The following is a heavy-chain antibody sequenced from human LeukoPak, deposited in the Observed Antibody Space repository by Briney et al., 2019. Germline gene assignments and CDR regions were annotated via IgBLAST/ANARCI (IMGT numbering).Heavy chain of an antibody. D-gene: IGHD1-1*01. CDR3: ARHPSDNSYFDC. Sequence: PSETLSLTCTVSGGSISSYYWSWIRQPPGKGLEWIGYIFYSGSTNYNPSLKSRVTISVDTSKNQFSLKLRSVTAADTAAYYCARHPSDNSYFDCWGQGTLVTVSS. CDR2: IFYSGST. J-gene: IGHJ4*02. CDR1: GGSISSYY. V-gene: IGHV4-59*08.